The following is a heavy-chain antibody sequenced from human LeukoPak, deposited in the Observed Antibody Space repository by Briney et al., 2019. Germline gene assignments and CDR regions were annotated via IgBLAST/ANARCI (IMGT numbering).Heavy chain of an antibody. D-gene: IGHD3-10*01. J-gene: IGHJ4*02. CDR1: GFTFTNAW. V-gene: IGHV3-15*01. CDR2: IKSKTDGETT. Sequence: GGSLRLACVDSGFTFTNAWMSWVRQAPGKGLEWIGRIKSKTDGETTNYAEPVRGRFTISRDDSKSAVYLQMNSLKIEDTAVYYCTTDLGTYYHGSQRLVPIDYWGQGTLVTVSS. CDR3: TTDLGTYYHGSQRLVPIDY.